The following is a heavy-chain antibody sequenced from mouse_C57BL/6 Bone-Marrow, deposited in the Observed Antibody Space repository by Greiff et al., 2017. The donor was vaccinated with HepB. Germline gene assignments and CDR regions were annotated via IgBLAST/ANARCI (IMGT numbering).Heavy chain of an antibody. V-gene: IGHV1-26*01. J-gene: IGHJ4*01. CDR3: ARRGFYYGNAMDY. D-gene: IGHD2-1*01. Sequence: EVQLQQSGPELVKPGASVKISCKASGYTFTDYYMNWVKQSHGKSLEWIGDINPNNGGTSYNQKFKGKATLTVDKSSSTAYMELRSLTSEDSAVYYCARRGFYYGNAMDYWGQGTSVTVSS. CDR2: INPNNGGT. CDR1: GYTFTDYY.